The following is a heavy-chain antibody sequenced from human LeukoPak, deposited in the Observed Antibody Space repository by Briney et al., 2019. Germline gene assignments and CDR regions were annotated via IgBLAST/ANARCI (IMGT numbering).Heavy chain of an antibody. CDR2: IWYDGSNK. V-gene: IGHV3-33*01. CDR3: AREAATPDWFDP. CDR1: GFTFSSYG. D-gene: IGHD2-15*01. J-gene: IGHJ5*02. Sequence: HSGRSLRLSCAASGFTFSSYGMHWVRQAPGRGLEWAAVIWYDGSNKYYADYVKGRFTISRDNSKNTLYLQMNSLRAEDTAVYYCAREAATPDWFDPWGQGTLVTVSS.